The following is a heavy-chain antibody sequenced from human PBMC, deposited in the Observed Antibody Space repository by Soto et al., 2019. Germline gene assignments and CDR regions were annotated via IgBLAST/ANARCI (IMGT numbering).Heavy chain of an antibody. D-gene: IGHD6-19*01. V-gene: IGHV3-30*18. Sequence: VQLVESGGGVVQPGRSLRLSCAASGFTFSDYAMHWVRQAPGKGLEWVAVVSHDGRNTHYADSVKGRFTISRDSSKNAGALERTSLRAEDTAVYYCAKGGRQSLVTADFTYGGQGALVTVSS. CDR2: VSHDGRNT. CDR1: GFTFSDYA. J-gene: IGHJ4*02. CDR3: AKGGRQSLVTADFTY.